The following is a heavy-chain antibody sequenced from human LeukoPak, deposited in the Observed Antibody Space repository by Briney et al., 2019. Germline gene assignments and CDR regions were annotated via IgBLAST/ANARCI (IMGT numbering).Heavy chain of an antibody. D-gene: IGHD6-13*01. V-gene: IGHV4-59*01. Sequence: PSETLSLTCTVSGGSISSYYWSWTRQPPGKGLEWIGYIYYSGSTNYNPSLKSRVTISVDTSKNQFSLKLSSVTAADTAVYYCATLGAAASDYWGQGALVTVSS. J-gene: IGHJ4*02. CDR1: GGSISSYY. CDR2: IYYSGST. CDR3: ATLGAAASDY.